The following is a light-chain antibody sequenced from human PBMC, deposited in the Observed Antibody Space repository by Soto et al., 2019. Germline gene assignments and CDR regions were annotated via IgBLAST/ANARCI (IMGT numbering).Light chain of an antibody. CDR1: QGIGDT. CDR3: QQRYSLPPVT. J-gene: IGKJ5*01. CDR2: DTS. V-gene: IGKV3-11*01. Sequence: VMRQSPATLSVSPGEGATLSCRASQGIGDTLAWYQQRPVQAPRLLIYDTSNRATGVPPRFSGSGSGTDFTLTISSLEPEDFAVYYCQQRYSLPPVTFGQVTRLEI.